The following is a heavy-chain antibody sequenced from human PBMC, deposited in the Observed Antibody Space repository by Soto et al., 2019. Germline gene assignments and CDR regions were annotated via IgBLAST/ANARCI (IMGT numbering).Heavy chain of an antibody. CDR2: IIPMLAIT. J-gene: IGHJ3*01. V-gene: IGHV1-69*02. Sequence: QVQLVQSGAEVKKPGSSVKVSCKASGGTFNVYTIIWVRQAPGQGLEWMGRIIPMLAITNYAQRFQGRVTLTAATSPTTAYRELSSLTSWYTAGYYCALGCWSVETFDLWGKGTLVPVPS. CDR1: GGTFNVYT. D-gene: IGHD2-15*01. CDR3: ALGCWSVETFDL.